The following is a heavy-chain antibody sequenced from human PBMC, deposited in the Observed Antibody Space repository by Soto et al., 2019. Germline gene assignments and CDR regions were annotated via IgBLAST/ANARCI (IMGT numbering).Heavy chain of an antibody. CDR2: IIPIPGIP. V-gene: IGHV1-69*02. CDR3: ARAPRSRWGDAFDV. Sequence: QVQLVQSGAEAKKPGSSVKVSCKASGGTFTNYTIAWVRQAPGQGLEWMGSIIPIPGIPNYAQRFQERVTITADNSTNTAYMELSSLRSEDTAVYYCARAPRSRWGDAFDVWGQGTMVTVSS. CDR1: GGTFTNYT. D-gene: IGHD2-2*01. J-gene: IGHJ3*01.